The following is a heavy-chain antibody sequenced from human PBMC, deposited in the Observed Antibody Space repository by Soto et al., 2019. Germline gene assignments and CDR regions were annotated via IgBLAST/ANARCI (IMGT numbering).Heavy chain of an antibody. CDR1: GITFSSNG. V-gene: IGHV3-23*01. J-gene: IGHJ3*02. CDR3: AKEMGGDCTNDAFHI. CDR2: ITSSLSST. D-gene: IGHD2-21*02. Sequence: EVQLLESGGGLVQPGGSLRLSCAASGITFSSNGVSWVRQAPGMGLEWVSCITSSLSSTYYADSVKGRFTISKDNSNNTLDLQMNSLRAEDTGVYYCAKEMGGDCTNDAFHIWGRGTMVTVSS.